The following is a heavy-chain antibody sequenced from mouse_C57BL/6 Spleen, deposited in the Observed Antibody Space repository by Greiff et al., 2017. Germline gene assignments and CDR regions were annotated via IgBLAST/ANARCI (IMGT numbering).Heavy chain of an antibody. J-gene: IGHJ4*01. D-gene: IGHD1-1*02. V-gene: IGHV5-17*01. Sequence: EVNLVESGGGLVKPGGSLKLSCAASGFTFSDYGMHWVRQAPEKGLEWVAYISSGSSTIYYADKVKGRFTITRDNAKNTLFLRMTSLRSEDTAMYYCARWWGTRSNAMDYWGQGTSVTVSS. CDR3: ARWWGTRSNAMDY. CDR1: GFTFSDYG. CDR2: ISSGSSTI.